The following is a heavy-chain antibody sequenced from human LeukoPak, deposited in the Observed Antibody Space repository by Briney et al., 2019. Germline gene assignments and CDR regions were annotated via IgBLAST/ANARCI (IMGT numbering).Heavy chain of an antibody. CDR1: GGTFSSYA. D-gene: IGHD5-24*01. J-gene: IGHJ4*02. CDR3: ARDRGMATIPGDFDY. V-gene: IGHV1-69*04. CDR2: IIPIFGIA. Sequence: SVKVSCQASGGTFSSYAISWVGQAPGQGLEWMGRIIPIFGIANYAQEFQGRVTITADKSTSTAYMELSSLRSEDTAVYYCARDRGMATIPGDFDYWGQGTLVTVSS.